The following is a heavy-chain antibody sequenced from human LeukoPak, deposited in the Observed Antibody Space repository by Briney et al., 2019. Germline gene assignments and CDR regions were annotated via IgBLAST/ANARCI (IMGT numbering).Heavy chain of an antibody. Sequence: GASVKVSCKASGYTFTSYDINWVRQAPGQGLEWMGGIIPIFGTANYAQKFQGRVTITADKSTSTAYMELSSLRSEDTAVYYCAREPIAMVRGASGYFDYWGQGTLVTVSS. CDR3: AREPIAMVRGASGYFDY. J-gene: IGHJ4*02. D-gene: IGHD3-10*01. CDR1: GYTFTSYD. CDR2: IIPIFGTA. V-gene: IGHV1-69*06.